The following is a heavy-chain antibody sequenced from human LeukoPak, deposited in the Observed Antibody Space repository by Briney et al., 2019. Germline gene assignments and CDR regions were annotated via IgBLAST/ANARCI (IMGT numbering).Heavy chain of an antibody. J-gene: IGHJ4*02. V-gene: IGHV4-39*01. D-gene: IGHD6-13*01. CDR2: VFYGGST. CDR1: GDSIRTNSYY. CDR3: ARRGIGSSWYSADY. Sequence: PSETLSLTCQVSGDSIRTNSYYWAWIRQHPGAGLEWIGSVFYGGSTYYNPSLKSRVTISVDTSKNQFSLKLSSVTAADTAVYYRARRGIGSSWYSADYWGQGTLVTVSS.